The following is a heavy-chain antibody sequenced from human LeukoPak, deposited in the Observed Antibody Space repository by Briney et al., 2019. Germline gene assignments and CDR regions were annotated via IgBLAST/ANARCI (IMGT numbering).Heavy chain of an antibody. CDR2: IRYDGSNK. J-gene: IGHJ4*02. CDR3: AKVQRYDFSTGYHSDSDY. V-gene: IGHV3-30*02. Sequence: GGSXRLSCAASGFTFSSYGMHWVRQAPGKGLERVAFIRYDGSNKYYADSVKGRFTISRDNSKKTLYVKMNSQRAEDTAVYYCAKVQRYDFSTGYHSDSDYWGQGTLVTVSS. D-gene: IGHD3-3*01. CDR1: GFTFSSYG.